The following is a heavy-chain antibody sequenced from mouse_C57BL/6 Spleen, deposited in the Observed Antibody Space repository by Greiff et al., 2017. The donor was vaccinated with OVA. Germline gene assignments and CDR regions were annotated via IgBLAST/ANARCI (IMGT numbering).Heavy chain of an antibody. J-gene: IGHJ2*01. CDR1: GYTFTDYY. Sequence: EVKVVESGPELVKPGASVKISCKASGYTFTDYYMNWVKQSHGKSLEWIGDINPNNGGTSYNQKFKGKATLTVDKSSSTAYMELRSLTSEDSAVYYCARDYYGSRTFDYWGQGTTLTVSS. CDR2: INPNNGGT. V-gene: IGHV1-26*01. D-gene: IGHD1-1*01. CDR3: ARDYYGSRTFDY.